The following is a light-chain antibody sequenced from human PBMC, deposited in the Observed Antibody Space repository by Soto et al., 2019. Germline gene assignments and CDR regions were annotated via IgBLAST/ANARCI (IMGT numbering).Light chain of an antibody. Sequence: DIQMTQSPPTLSASVGDRVTITCRASQSISSWLAWFQQKPGKAPKLLIYDASNLQSGVPSRFSGSRSGTEFTLTISSLQPDDFATYYCQQYNSYSVTFGQGTKVEIK. J-gene: IGKJ1*01. V-gene: IGKV1-5*01. CDR2: DAS. CDR1: QSISSW. CDR3: QQYNSYSVT.